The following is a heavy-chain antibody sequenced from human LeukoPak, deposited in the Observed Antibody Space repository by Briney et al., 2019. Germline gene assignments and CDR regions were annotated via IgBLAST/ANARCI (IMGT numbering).Heavy chain of an antibody. CDR2: IRFDGSNK. J-gene: IGHJ4*02. CDR1: GFTFSNYG. CDR3: ARGIVVVPAAMGYYFDY. Sequence: GGSLRLSCAASGFTFSNYGMHWVRQAPGKGLEWVAFIRFDGSNKYYADSVKGRFTISRDNSKNTLYLQMGSLRAEDMAVYYCARGIVVVPAAMGYYFDYWGQGTLVTVSS. V-gene: IGHV3-30*02. D-gene: IGHD2-2*01.